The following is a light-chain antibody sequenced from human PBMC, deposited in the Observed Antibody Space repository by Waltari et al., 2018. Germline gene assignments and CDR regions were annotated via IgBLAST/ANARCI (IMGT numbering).Light chain of an antibody. V-gene: IGKV1-5*03. CDR2: KAS. J-gene: IGKJ5*01. CDR3: QQYSSFPIT. Sequence: DIQMTQSPSTLSASMGDSVTITCRASQNIDTWLAWYQQKPGKAPKLLIFKASNLDSGVPSKFSGSGSGTEFTLTISTLEPDDFATYYCQQYSSFPITFGHGTRLEIK. CDR1: QNIDTW.